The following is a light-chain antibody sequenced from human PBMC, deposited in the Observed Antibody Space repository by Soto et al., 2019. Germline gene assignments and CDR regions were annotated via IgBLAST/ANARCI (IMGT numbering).Light chain of an antibody. V-gene: IGKV3-11*01. CDR2: DAS. CDR3: QQRSNWPPGIT. Sequence: EIVLTQSPATPSLSPGERATLSCRASQSVSSYLAWYQQKPGQAPRLLIYDASNRATGIPARFSGSGSGTDFTLTISSLEPEDFAVYYCQQRSNWPPGITLGQGTRLEIK. CDR1: QSVSSY. J-gene: IGKJ5*01.